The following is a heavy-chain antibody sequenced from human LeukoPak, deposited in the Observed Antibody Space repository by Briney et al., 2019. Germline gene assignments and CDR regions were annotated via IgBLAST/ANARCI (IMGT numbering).Heavy chain of an antibody. CDR2: ISGSGGST. Sequence: QPGGSLRLSCAASGFTVSSNYMSWVRQAPGKGLEWVSAISGSGGSTYYADSVKGRFTISRDNSKNTLYLQMNSLRAEDTAVYYCAKAIDQNWFDPWGQGTLVTVSS. CDR3: AKAIDQNWFDP. V-gene: IGHV3-23*01. D-gene: IGHD2-2*01. J-gene: IGHJ5*02. CDR1: GFTVSSNY.